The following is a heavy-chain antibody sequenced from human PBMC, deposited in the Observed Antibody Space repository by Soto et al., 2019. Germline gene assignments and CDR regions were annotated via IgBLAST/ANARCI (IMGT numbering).Heavy chain of an antibody. J-gene: IGHJ6*02. Sequence: PGASLRLSCVASGRPFNRYWISWVRQAPGKGLEWVANIKQDGSEEYYVDSVKGRFTISRDNAKKSLYLQMNSLRAEDTAMYYCVRTQHDAWLFTFSGMDFWGQLTTITVSS. CDR1: GRPFNRYW. D-gene: IGHD3-16*01. CDR3: VRTQHDAWLFTFSGMDF. CDR2: IKQDGSEE. V-gene: IGHV3-7*03.